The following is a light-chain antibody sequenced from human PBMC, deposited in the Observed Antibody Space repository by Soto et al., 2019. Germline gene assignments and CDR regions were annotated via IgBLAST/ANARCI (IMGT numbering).Light chain of an antibody. CDR3: LQDYNYPYT. V-gene: IGKV1-6*01. J-gene: IGKJ2*01. CDR1: QGIRND. Sequence: AIQMTQSPSSLSASVGDRVTITCRASQGIRNDLGWAQQKPGKAPKLLIYAASSLQSGVPSRFNGSGSGTDFTLTISSLQPEDFATYYCLQDYNYPYTFGQGTKLEIK. CDR2: AAS.